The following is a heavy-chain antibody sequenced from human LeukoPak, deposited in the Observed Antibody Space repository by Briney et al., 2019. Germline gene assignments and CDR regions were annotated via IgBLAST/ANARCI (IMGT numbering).Heavy chain of an antibody. J-gene: IGHJ3*02. D-gene: IGHD3-22*01. CDR1: GFTFSSYS. V-gene: IGHV3-21*01. CDR2: ISSSSSYR. CDR3: ARGGSGYYDYDAFDI. Sequence: GGSLRLSCAASGFTFSSYSMNWVRQAPGKGLEWVSSISSSSSYRYYADSVKGRFTISRDNAKNTLYLQMNSLRAEDTAVYYCARGGSGYYDYDAFDIWGQGTMVTVSS.